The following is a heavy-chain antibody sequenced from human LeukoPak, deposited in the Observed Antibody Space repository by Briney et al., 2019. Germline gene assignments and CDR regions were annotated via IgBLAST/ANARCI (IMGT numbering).Heavy chain of an antibody. Sequence: GGSLRLSCSASGFTFSYYAMHWVRQAAGKGLEFVSGISSNGGSTYYADSLKGRFTVSRDNSNNTLYLQMSSLRAEDTAIYYCAKGPAYDSLPYYFDYWGQGTLVTVSS. V-gene: IGHV3-64D*09. J-gene: IGHJ4*02. D-gene: IGHD3-22*01. CDR3: AKGPAYDSLPYYFDY. CDR2: ISSNGGST. CDR1: GFTFSYYA.